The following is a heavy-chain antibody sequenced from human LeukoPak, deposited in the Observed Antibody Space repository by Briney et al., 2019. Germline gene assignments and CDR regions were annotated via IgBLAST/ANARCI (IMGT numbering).Heavy chain of an antibody. Sequence: PGGSLRLSCAASGFTFSGSAMHWVRQASGKGLEWVGRIRSKANSYATAYAASVKGRFTISRVDSKNTAYLQMNSLKTEDTAVYYCTRDLPPSGSYGYDAFDIWGQGTMVTVSS. CDR2: IRSKANSYAT. D-gene: IGHD1-26*01. J-gene: IGHJ3*02. V-gene: IGHV3-73*01. CDR3: TRDLPPSGSYGYDAFDI. CDR1: GFTFSGSA.